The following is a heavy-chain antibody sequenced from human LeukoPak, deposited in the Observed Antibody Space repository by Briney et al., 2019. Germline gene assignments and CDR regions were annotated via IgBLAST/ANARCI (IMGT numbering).Heavy chain of an antibody. V-gene: IGHV3-30*04. CDR3: TRDSRGTFDY. Sequence: GRSLRLSCAASGFTFSSYAMHWVRQAPGKGLEWVAVISYDGSNKYYADSVKGRFTISRDNGKNSLYLQMNSLRAEDTAVYYCTRDSRGTFDYWGQGTLVTVSS. D-gene: IGHD2/OR15-2a*01. CDR1: GFTFSSYA. CDR2: ISYDGSNK. J-gene: IGHJ4*02.